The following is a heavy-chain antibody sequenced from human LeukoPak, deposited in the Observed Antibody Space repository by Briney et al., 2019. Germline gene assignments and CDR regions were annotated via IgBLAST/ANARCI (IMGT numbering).Heavy chain of an antibody. D-gene: IGHD6-13*01. V-gene: IGHV3-7*03. Sequence: PGGSLRLSCAASGFMFSSYWMSWVRQAPGKGLEWVANIKQDGSEKYHVDSVKGRFTISRDNAKNSLYLQMNSLRAEDTALYYCASDIAAAGITYAFDIWGQGTMVTVSS. CDR2: IKQDGSEK. CDR3: ASDIAAAGITYAFDI. CDR1: GFMFSSYW. J-gene: IGHJ3*02.